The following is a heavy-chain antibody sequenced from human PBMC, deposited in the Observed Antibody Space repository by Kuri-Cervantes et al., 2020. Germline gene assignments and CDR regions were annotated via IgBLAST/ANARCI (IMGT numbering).Heavy chain of an antibody. V-gene: IGHV4-39*01. Sequence: SETLSLTCTVSGGSISSSSYYWGWIRQPPGKGLEWIGSIYYSGSTYYNPSLKSRVTISVDTSKNRFSLKLSSVTAADTAVYYCASRSYFTIFGVVTQGGFDYWGQGTLVTVSS. CDR1: GGSISSSSYY. J-gene: IGHJ4*02. CDR2: IYYSGST. D-gene: IGHD3-3*01. CDR3: ASRSYFTIFGVVTQGGFDY.